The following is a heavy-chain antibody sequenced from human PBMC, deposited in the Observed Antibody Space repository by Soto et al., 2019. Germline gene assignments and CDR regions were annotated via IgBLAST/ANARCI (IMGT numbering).Heavy chain of an antibody. CDR3: ARDLIVDGPDNYAMDV. J-gene: IGHJ6*02. CDR1: GYSLRGNY. CDR2: INPNSSGT. Sequence: ASVKVCCKASGYSLRGNYIHWVRQTPGQGLEWMGWINPNSSGTVYAQKFQRRVTMTRYTSLTTVYMQLNRLTSDDSAVYYCARDLIVDGPDNYAMDVWGQGTTVTVSS. V-gene: IGHV1-2*02. D-gene: IGHD3-22*01.